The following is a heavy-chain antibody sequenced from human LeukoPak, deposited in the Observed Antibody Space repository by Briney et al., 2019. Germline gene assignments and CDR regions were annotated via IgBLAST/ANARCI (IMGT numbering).Heavy chain of an antibody. J-gene: IGHJ4*02. CDR1: GFTFSSYE. Sequence: GGSLRLSCAASGFTFSSYEMNWIRQAPGKGLEWVSYISSSGSTIYYADSVEGRFTISRDNAKNSLYLQMNSLRAEDTAVYYCARDSYYYDSSGYYYDYWGQGTLVTVSS. D-gene: IGHD3-22*01. CDR2: ISSSGSTI. CDR3: ARDSYYYDSSGYYYDY. V-gene: IGHV3-48*03.